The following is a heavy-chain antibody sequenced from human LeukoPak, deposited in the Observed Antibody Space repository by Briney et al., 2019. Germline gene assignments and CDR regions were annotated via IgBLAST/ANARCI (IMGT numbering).Heavy chain of an antibody. CDR3: AREQELVAVAGDSTDFYYYYGMDV. CDR2: ISSSSSYI. J-gene: IGHJ6*02. CDR1: GFTFSSYS. Sequence: GGSLRLSCAASGFTFSSYSMNWVCQAPGKGLEWVSSISSSSSYIYYADSVKGRFTISRDNAKNSLYLQMNSLRAEDTAVYYCAREQELVAVAGDSTDFYYYYGMDVWGQGTTVTVSS. V-gene: IGHV3-21*01. D-gene: IGHD6-19*01.